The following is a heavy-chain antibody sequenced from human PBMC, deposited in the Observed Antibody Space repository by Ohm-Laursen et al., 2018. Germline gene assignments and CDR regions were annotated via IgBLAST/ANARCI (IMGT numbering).Heavy chain of an antibody. CDR2: ISSSGSTI. V-gene: IGHV3-48*03. CDR3: VSPWERGC. D-gene: IGHD1-1*01. CDR1: GFTFSSYE. Sequence: SLRLSCAASGFTFSSYEMNWVRQAPGKGLEWVSYISSSGSTIFYADSVKGRFTIARDNAKNSLYLQMNSLRAEDTAVYYCVSPWERGCWGQGTLVTVSS. J-gene: IGHJ4*02.